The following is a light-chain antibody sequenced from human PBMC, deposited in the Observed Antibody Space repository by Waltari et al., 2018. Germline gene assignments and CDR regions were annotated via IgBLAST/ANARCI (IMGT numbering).Light chain of an antibody. CDR3: QQFYSSPYT. V-gene: IGKV4-1*01. J-gene: IGKJ2*01. CDR1: QSILSSSNNKNF. CDR2: WAS. Sequence: DLVMTQSPDSLAVSLGETATITCKSSQSILSSSNNKNFLTWYQQKAGQPPKLILYWASTRESGVPDRFSGSGSGTDFSLTISTLQAEDAAVYYCQQFYSSPYTFGQGTRLEI.